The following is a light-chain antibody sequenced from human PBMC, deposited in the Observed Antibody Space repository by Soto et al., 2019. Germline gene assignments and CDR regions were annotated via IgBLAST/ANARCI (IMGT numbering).Light chain of an antibody. CDR3: SSYTSRSTLYV. CDR2: DVS. Sequence: QSALTQPASVSGSPGQSITISCTGTSSDVGGYNYVSWYKQHPGKAPKLMIYDVSNRPSGVSNRFSGSKSGNTASLTISGLQAEDEADYYCSSYTSRSTLYVFGPGTKLTVL. J-gene: IGLJ1*01. CDR1: SSDVGGYNY. V-gene: IGLV2-14*01.